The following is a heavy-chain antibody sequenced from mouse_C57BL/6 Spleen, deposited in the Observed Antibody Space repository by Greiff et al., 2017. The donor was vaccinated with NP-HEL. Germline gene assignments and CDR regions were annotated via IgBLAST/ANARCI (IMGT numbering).Heavy chain of an antibody. CDR3: ARYNYDHFDY. CDR2: IYPGGGYT. CDR1: GYTFTNYW. J-gene: IGHJ2*01. Sequence: QVQLKESGAELVRPGTSVKMSCKASGYTFTNYWIGWAKQRPGHGLEWIGDIYPGGGYTNYNEKFKGKATLTADKSSSTAYMQFSSLTSEDSAIYYCARYNYDHFDYWGQGTTLTVSS. V-gene: IGHV1-63*01. D-gene: IGHD2-4*01.